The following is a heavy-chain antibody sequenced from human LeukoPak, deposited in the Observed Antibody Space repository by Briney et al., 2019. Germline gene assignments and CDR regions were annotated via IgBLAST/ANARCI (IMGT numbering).Heavy chain of an antibody. D-gene: IGHD6-13*01. Sequence: GGSLRLSCAASGFTFSDYYMSWIRQAPGKGLEWVSYISSSGSTIYYADSVKGRFTISRDNAENTVYLHISSLRAEDTAVYYCARGPSYSSSWYGLDSWGQGTLVIVSS. V-gene: IGHV3-11*04. CDR1: GFTFSDYY. CDR2: ISSSGSTI. CDR3: ARGPSYSSSWYGLDS. J-gene: IGHJ4*02.